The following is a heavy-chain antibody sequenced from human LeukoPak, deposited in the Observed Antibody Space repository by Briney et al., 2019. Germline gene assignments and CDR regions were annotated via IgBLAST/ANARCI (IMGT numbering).Heavy chain of an antibody. J-gene: IGHJ4*02. Sequence: SVKVSCKASGGTFSSYAISWVRQAPGQGLEWMGRIIPIFGTANYAQKFQGRVTITTDESTSTAYMELSSLRSEDTAVYYCAKDTGGMATITFYFDYWGQGTLVTVSS. CDR3: AKDTGGMATITFYFDY. CDR1: GGTFSSYA. CDR2: IIPIFGTA. D-gene: IGHD5-24*01. V-gene: IGHV1-69*05.